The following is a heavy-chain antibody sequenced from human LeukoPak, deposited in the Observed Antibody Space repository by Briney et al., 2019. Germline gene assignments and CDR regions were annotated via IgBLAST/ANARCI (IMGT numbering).Heavy chain of an antibody. J-gene: IGHJ6*02. D-gene: IGHD4-11*01. CDR1: GGTFSSYA. CDR3: ARDAGRLGMTTLPTGGMDV. CDR2: IIPIFGIA. Sequence: SVKVSCKASGGTFSSYAISWVRQAPGQGPEWMGRIIPIFGIANYAQKFQGRVTITADKSTSTAYMELSSLRSEDTAVYYCARDAGRLGMTTLPTGGMDVWGQGTTVTVSS. V-gene: IGHV1-69*04.